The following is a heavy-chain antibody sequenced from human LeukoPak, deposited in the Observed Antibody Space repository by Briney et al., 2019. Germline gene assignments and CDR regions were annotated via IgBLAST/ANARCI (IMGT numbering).Heavy chain of an antibody. Sequence: PGGSLRLSCAASGFTFSSYSMNWVRQAPGKGLEWVSSISSSSSYIYYADSVKGRFTISRDNAKNSLYLQINSLRAEDTAVYYCAREGAGTEFYYFDYWGQGTLVTVSS. D-gene: IGHD6-19*01. CDR1: GFTFSSYS. CDR3: AREGAGTEFYYFDY. V-gene: IGHV3-21*01. J-gene: IGHJ4*02. CDR2: ISSSSSYI.